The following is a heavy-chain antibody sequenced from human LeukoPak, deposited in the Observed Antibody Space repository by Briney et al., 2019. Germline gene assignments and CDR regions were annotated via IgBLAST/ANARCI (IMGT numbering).Heavy chain of an antibody. J-gene: IGHJ4*02. CDR1: GFTFSNYV. CDR3: ARDRADYYFDY. Sequence: TGGSLRLSCAASGFTFSNYVMSWVRQAPGKGLEWVSIIYIGGSTYYADSVKGRFTISRDSSKNTLYLQMNSLRVEDTAVYYCARDRADYYFDYWGQGTLVTVSS. D-gene: IGHD2-21*01. CDR2: IYIGGST. V-gene: IGHV3-66*01.